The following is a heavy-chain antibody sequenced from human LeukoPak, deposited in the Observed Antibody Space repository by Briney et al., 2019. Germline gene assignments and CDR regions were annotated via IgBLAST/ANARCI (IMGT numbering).Heavy chain of an antibody. Sequence: ASVKVSCKASGYTFTIYGISWVRQAPGQGLEWMGWISAYNGNTNYAQKLQGRVTMTTDTSTSTAYMELRSLRSDDTAVYYCARGRTGTTVDDAFDIWGQGTMVTVSS. CDR2: ISAYNGNT. V-gene: IGHV1-18*01. D-gene: IGHD1-1*01. J-gene: IGHJ3*02. CDR3: ARGRTGTTVDDAFDI. CDR1: GYTFTIYG.